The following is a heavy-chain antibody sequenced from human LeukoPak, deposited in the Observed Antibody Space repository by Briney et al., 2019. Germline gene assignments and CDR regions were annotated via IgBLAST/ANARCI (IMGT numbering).Heavy chain of an antibody. D-gene: IGHD1-14*01. V-gene: IGHV3-7*01. Sequence: GFLKLSFSASGFTLRRFWVGWGRQGSGKGLEWVANIKQDGSEKHYVDSVKGRFTISRDNAKNSLHLQMNSLRAEDTAVYYCARDRYFQYWGQGTLVIVSS. CDR1: GFTLRRFW. CDR2: IKQDGSEK. CDR3: ARDRYFQY. J-gene: IGHJ1*01.